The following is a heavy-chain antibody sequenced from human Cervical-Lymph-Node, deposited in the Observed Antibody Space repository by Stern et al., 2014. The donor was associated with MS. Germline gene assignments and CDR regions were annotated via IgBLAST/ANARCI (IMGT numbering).Heavy chain of an antibody. CDR2: FDPDDAET. Sequence: QVQLVQSWAEVKKPGASVKVSCKVSGYSLTDLSMHWVRQPPGKGLEWMGGFDPDDAETIYAQQFQGRLTMTEDTSADTAYMELSSLRSEDTAVYYCVRYGDYVDAFDMWGQGTMVTVSS. D-gene: IGHD4-17*01. V-gene: IGHV1-24*01. CDR1: GYSLTDLS. CDR3: VRYGDYVDAFDM. J-gene: IGHJ3*02.